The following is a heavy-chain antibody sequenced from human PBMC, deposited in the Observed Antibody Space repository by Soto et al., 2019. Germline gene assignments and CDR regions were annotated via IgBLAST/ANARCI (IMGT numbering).Heavy chain of an antibody. CDR3: GRHGADFLSGFIIPPTYYYYYGMDV. V-gene: IGHV4-39*01. CDR1: GGSISSSSYY. J-gene: IGHJ6*02. Sequence: SETLSLTCTVSGGSISSSSYYWGWIRQPPGKGLEWIGSIYYSGSTYYNPSLNSRVTISVDTSKNQFSLKLSSVTAADTAVYYCGRHGADFLSGFIIPPTYYYYYGMDVWGQGTTVTVSS. D-gene: IGHD3-3*01. CDR2: IYYSGST.